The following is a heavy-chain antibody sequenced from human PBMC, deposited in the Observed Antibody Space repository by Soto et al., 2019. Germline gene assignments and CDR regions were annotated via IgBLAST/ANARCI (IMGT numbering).Heavy chain of an antibody. CDR2: INHSGST. V-gene: IGHV4-34*01. CDR1: GGSFNTYH. CDR3: ARGGNCSRISCPLGYYYAMDV. J-gene: IGHJ6*02. Sequence: QVYLQQWGAGLLKPSETLSLSCDVYGGSFNTYHLSWIRQPPGKGLEWIGEINHSGSTNYNSSLKSRVTISVGTSKNQVSLKLSSVTAADTAVYYCARGGNCSRISCPLGYYYAMDVWGQGTTVTVSS. D-gene: IGHD2-2*01.